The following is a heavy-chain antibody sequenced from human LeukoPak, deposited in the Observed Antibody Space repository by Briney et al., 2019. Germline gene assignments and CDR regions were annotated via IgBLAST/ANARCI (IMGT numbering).Heavy chain of an antibody. D-gene: IGHD6-19*01. CDR3: ARATSSGWYVADY. J-gene: IGHJ4*02. CDR1: GGSISSYY. V-gene: IGHV4-59*01. Sequence: SETLSLTCTVSGGSISSYYWSWIRQPPGKGLEWIGYIYYSGSTNYNPPLKSRVTISVDTSKNQFSLKLSSVTAADTAVYYCARATSSGWYVADYWGQGTLVTVSS. CDR2: IYYSGST.